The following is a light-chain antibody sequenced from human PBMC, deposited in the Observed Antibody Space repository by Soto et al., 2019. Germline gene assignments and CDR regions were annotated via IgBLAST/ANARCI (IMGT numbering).Light chain of an antibody. CDR2: GAS. CDR1: QSLSSTY. CDR3: QRYGSSSLS. Sequence: EIVLTQSPGTLSLSPGERATLFCRASQSLSSTYLAWYQQRPGQAPRLLIFGASNRATGIPDRFRGSGSGTDLALTISRLEPGDFAVYYCQRYGSSSLSVGGGTRVEI. J-gene: IGKJ4*01. V-gene: IGKV3-20*01.